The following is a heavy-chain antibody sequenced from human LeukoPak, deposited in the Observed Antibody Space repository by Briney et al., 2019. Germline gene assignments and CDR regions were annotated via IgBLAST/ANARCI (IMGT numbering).Heavy chain of an antibody. CDR1: GFTFSSYS. J-gene: IGHJ4*02. D-gene: IGHD3-22*01. Sequence: PGGSLRLSCAASGFTFSSYSMNWVRQAPGKGLEWVSSISSSSSYIYYADSVKGRFTISRDNAKNSLYLQMNSLRAEDTAVYYCARECNYYDSSGYYWGGFDYWGQGTLVTVSS. V-gene: IGHV3-21*01. CDR2: ISSSSSYI. CDR3: ARECNYYDSSGYYWGGFDY.